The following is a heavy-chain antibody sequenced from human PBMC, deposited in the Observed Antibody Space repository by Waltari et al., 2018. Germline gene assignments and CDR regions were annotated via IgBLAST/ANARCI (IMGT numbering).Heavy chain of an antibody. CDR2: IYTSGST. Sequence: QVQLQESGPGLVKPSQTLSLTCTVSGGSIDSGSYYWSWIRQPAGKGLEWIGRIYTSGSTNYNPSLKSRVTISVDTSKNQFSLKLSSVTAADTAVYYCARDVPSSGWYDYWGQGTLVTVSS. J-gene: IGHJ4*02. D-gene: IGHD6-19*01. CDR3: ARDVPSSGWYDY. V-gene: IGHV4-61*02. CDR1: GGSIDSGSYY.